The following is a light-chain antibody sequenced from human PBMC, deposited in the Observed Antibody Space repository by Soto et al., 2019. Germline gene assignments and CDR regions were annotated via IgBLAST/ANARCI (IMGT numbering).Light chain of an antibody. CDR3: QQYNNWPRT. J-gene: IGKJ1*01. CDR1: QSVSSSY. CDR2: GAS. Sequence: EKVMTQSPATLSVSPGDRATLSCRASQSVSSSYLAWYQQKPGQAPRLLIYGASSRATGIPDRFSGSGSGTEFTLTISSLQSEDFAVYYCQQYNNWPRTFGQGTKVDIK. V-gene: IGKV3D-15*01.